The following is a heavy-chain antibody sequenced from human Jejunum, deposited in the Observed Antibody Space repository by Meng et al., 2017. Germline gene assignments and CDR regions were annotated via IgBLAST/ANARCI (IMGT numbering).Heavy chain of an antibody. J-gene: IGHJ4*02. CDR3: ARDPRTNWASRFFDN. Sequence: QVALAGSGPGLVRPSAPLALTCAISGGSVDTTDWWSWVRQPPGKGLEWIGEISRSGRANYNPSLKGRVTISLDRSMNLFSLKLDSVTAADAAVYYCARDPRTNWASRFFDNWGQGTLVTVSS. V-gene: IGHV4-4*02. D-gene: IGHD1/OR15-1a*01. CDR2: ISRSGRA. CDR1: GGSVDTTDW.